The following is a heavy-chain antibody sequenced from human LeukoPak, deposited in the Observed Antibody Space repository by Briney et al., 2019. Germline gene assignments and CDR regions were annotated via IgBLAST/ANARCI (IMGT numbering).Heavy chain of an antibody. V-gene: IGHV3-30*01. D-gene: IGHD3-22*01. Sequence: GRSLRLSSAASGFTFSSYAMHWVRQAPGKGLECVAVISYGGSNKYYADSVKGRFTISRDNSKNTLYLQMNSLRTEDTAVCYCARDWGSSGYYYFDYWGQGTLVAVSS. CDR3: ARDWGSSGYYYFDY. CDR1: GFTFSSYA. J-gene: IGHJ4*02. CDR2: ISYGGSNK.